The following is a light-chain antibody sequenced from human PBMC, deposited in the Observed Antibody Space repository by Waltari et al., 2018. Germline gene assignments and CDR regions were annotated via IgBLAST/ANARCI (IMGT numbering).Light chain of an antibody. CDR1: KLAKKF. Sequence: YELSQRPPVPVPSRQTATIPCSAGKLAKKFVDWYQQRPCQPHLLVIYKDVDRPSGIPERFSGTNSGNTATLTISGTQVMDEADYYCQAWDVAIVVFGGGTKLTVL. CDR2: KDV. J-gene: IGLJ2*01. V-gene: IGLV3-1*01. CDR3: QAWDVAIVV.